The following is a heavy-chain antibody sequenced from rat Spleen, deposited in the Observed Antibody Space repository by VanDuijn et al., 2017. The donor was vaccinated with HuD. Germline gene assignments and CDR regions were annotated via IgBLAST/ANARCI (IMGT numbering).Heavy chain of an antibody. Sequence: EVQLVESGGGLVQPGRSMKLSCAASGFTFSNYDMAWVRQAPTKGLEWVASISFDGSSTYYRDSVKGRFTISRDNAKSTLYVQMDSLRSEDTATYYRSSGGYFRYWGQGVMVTVSS. CDR3: SSGGYFRY. D-gene: IGHD1-11*01. CDR1: GFTFSNYD. CDR2: ISFDGSST. V-gene: IGHV5-25*01. J-gene: IGHJ2*01.